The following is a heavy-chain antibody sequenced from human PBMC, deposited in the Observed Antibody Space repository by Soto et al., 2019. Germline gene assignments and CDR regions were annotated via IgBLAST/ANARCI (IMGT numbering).Heavy chain of an antibody. J-gene: IGHJ5*02. V-gene: IGHV4-59*01. CDR2: IYYSGST. CDR3: ARYNIVLMVYASWFDP. Sequence: SETLSLTCTVSGGSISSYYWSWIRQPPGKGLEWIGYIYYSGSTNYNPSLKSRVTISVDTSKNQFSLKLSSVTAADTAVYYCARYNIVLMVYASWFDPWGQGTLVTVSS. CDR1: GGSISSYY. D-gene: IGHD2-8*01.